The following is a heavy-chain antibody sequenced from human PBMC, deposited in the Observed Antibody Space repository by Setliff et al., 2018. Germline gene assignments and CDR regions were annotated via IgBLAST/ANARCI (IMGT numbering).Heavy chain of an antibody. CDR1: GFTFNSYA. J-gene: IGHJ4*02. V-gene: IGHV3-23*01. D-gene: IGHD3-3*01. Sequence: GGSLRLSCAASGFTFNSYAMSWVRQAPGKGLEWVSAISGSGGSTYYADSVKGRFTISRDNSKNTLYLQMNSLRAEDTAVYYCARVYDFWSGYYVDYWGQGARVTVSS. CDR3: ARVYDFWSGYYVDY. CDR2: ISGSGGST.